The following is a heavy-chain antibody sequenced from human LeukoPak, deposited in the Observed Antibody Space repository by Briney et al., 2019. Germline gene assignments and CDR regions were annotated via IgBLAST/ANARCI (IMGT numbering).Heavy chain of an antibody. V-gene: IGHV3-9*01. CDR2: ISWNSGST. Sequence: PGKSLRLSCAASGFTFDDYAMHWVRQAPGKGLEWVSGISWNSGSTYYADSVKGRFTISRDNAKNSLYLQMDSLTAEDTAVYYCARDSPGYGAYVSWGQGTLVSVSS. D-gene: IGHD5-12*01. CDR3: ARDSPGYGAYVS. CDR1: GFTFDDYA. J-gene: IGHJ1*01.